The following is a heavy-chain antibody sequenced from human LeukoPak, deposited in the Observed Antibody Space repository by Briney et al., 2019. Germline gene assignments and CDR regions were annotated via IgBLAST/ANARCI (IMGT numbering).Heavy chain of an antibody. V-gene: IGHV3-7*01. CDR1: GFTFSSYW. CDR2: IKRDGSEK. D-gene: IGHD3-3*01. CDR3: AREFRFLEWLPDPGYDY. J-gene: IGHJ4*02. Sequence: GGSLRLSCAASGFTFSSYWMSWVRQSLGKGLEWVANIKRDGSEKYYVDSVKGRFTISRDNAKNSLYLQMNSLRAEDTAVYYCAREFRFLEWLPDPGYDYWGQGTLVTVSS.